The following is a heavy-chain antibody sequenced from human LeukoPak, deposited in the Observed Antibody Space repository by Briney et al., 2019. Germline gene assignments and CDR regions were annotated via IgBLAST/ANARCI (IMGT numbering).Heavy chain of an antibody. Sequence: SETLSLTCAVYGGSFSGYYWSWIRQPPGKGLEWIGEINHSGSTNYNPSLKSRVTISVETSKNQFSLKLSSVTAADTAVYYCARVMQQWLVNYYYYGMDVWGQGTTVTVSS. CDR2: INHSGST. J-gene: IGHJ6*02. V-gene: IGHV4-34*01. CDR3: ARVMQQWLVNYYYYGMDV. CDR1: GGSFSGYY. D-gene: IGHD6-19*01.